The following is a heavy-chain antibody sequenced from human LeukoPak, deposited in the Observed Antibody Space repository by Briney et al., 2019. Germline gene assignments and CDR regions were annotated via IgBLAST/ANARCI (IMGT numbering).Heavy chain of an antibody. J-gene: IGHJ4*02. CDR2: IRYDGSKK. Sequence: GGSLRLSCAASGFTFSSYGMHWVRQAPGKGLEWVAFIRYDGSKKYYADSVKGRFTISRDNSKNTLYLQMNSLRAEDTAVYYCAKDPYGSGSYYVPYFDYWGQGTLVTVSS. V-gene: IGHV3-30*02. CDR1: GFTFSSYG. CDR3: AKDPYGSGSYYVPYFDY. D-gene: IGHD3-10*01.